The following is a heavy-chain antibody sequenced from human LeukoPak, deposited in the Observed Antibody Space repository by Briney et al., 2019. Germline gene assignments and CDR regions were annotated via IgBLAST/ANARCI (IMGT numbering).Heavy chain of an antibody. J-gene: IGHJ4*02. V-gene: IGHV4-4*07. Sequence: SETLSLTCTVSGTPISYYWWSWIRQPAGKGLEWIGHIYSTGSTNYNPSLKSRVTLSIDTSKSQFSLKMSSVTAADTAVYYCARARGNNGHNFDYWGQGTPVTVSS. CDR1: GTPISYYW. D-gene: IGHD2-8*01. CDR2: IYSTGST. CDR3: ARARGNNGHNFDY.